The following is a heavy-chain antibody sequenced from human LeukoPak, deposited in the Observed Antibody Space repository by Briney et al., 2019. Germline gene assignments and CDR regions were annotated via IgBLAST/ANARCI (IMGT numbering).Heavy chain of an antibody. J-gene: IGHJ6*03. CDR2: ITSSGAYI. CDR1: GFTFNYYN. CDR3: ARDPYSGNYGNYYYYYMDV. D-gene: IGHD1-26*01. V-gene: IGHV3-21*01. Sequence: PGGSLRLSCEAAGFTFNYYNMNWVRQAPGKALEWVSSITSSGAYIFYADSVRGRFTISRDNAKDSLYLQMNSLGPEDTAVYYCARDPYSGNYGNYYYYYMDVWGKGTTVTISS.